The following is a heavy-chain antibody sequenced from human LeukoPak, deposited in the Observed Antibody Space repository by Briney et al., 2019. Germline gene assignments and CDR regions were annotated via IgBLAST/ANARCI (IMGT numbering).Heavy chain of an antibody. D-gene: IGHD5-18*01. V-gene: IGHV3-30*18. CDR2: ISYDGSNK. CDR1: GSTLSSYG. J-gene: IGHJ4*02. CDR3: AKDGAGYRYPLYYFDY. Sequence: GRSLRLACAASGSTLSSYGMHWVRQAPGKGLEWVAVISYDGSNKYYGDSVKGRFTISRDNSKNTLYLQMNRLRAEDTAVYYCAKDGAGYRYPLYYFDYWGQGTLVTVSS.